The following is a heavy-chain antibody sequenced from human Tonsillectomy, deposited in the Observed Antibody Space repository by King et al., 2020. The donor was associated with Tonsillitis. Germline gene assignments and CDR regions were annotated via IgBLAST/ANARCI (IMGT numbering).Heavy chain of an antibody. CDR2: IWYDGSKK. D-gene: IGHD2-2*01. CDR3: ARVVVPGAMSDYYYYYGMDV. Sequence: VQLVESGGGVVQPGRSLRLSCAASGFTFRSYGMHWVRQAPGKGLEWVAVIWYDGSKKYYGDSVKGRFTISRDNSKNTLYLQMNSLRAEDTAVYYCARVVVPGAMSDYYYYYGMDVWGQGTTVTVSS. CDR1: GFTFRSYG. V-gene: IGHV3-33*01. J-gene: IGHJ6*02.